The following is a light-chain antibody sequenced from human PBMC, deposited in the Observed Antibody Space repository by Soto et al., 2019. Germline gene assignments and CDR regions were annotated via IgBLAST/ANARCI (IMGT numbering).Light chain of an antibody. J-gene: IGLJ1*01. V-gene: IGLV2-14*03. CDR2: DVN. Sequence: QSVLTQPASVSGSPGQSIAISCTGTSVDVGGFEYVSWYQQHPGKVPKLMIYDVNNRPSGVSNRFSGSKSGNTASLTISGLQAEGEADYFCSSYTSSNTSVFGTGTKHTVL. CDR1: SVDVGGFEY. CDR3: SSYTSSNTSV.